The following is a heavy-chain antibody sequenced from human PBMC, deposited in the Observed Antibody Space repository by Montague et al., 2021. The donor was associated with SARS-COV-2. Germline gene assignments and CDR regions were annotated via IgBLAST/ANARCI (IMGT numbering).Heavy chain of an antibody. CDR3: ARELADYGMDV. J-gene: IGHJ6*02. V-gene: IGHV3-30-3*01. CDR2: ISYDGSNK. CDR1: GFTFSSYA. Sequence: SLRLSCAASGFTFSSYAMHWVRQAPGKGLEWVAVISYDGSNKYYADSVKSRFTISRDNSKNTLYLQMNSLRAEDTAVYYCARELADYGMDVWGQGTTVTVSS.